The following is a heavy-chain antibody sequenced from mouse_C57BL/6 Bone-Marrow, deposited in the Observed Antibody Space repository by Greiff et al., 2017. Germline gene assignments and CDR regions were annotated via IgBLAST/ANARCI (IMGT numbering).Heavy chain of an antibody. V-gene: IGHV1-64*01. CDR3: VYDDGGYAMDY. CDR1: GYTFTSYW. CDR2: IHPNSGST. J-gene: IGHJ4*01. D-gene: IGHD2-3*01. Sequence: QVQLQQPGAELVKPGASVKLSCKASGYTFTSYWMHWVKQRPGQGLEWIGMIHPNSGSTNYNEKFKSKATLTVDKSSSTAYMQLSSLTSEDSAVYACVYDDGGYAMDYGGQGTAVTVSS.